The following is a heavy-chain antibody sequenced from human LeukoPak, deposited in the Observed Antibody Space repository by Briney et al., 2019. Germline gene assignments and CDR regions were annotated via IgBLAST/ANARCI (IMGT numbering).Heavy chain of an antibody. J-gene: IGHJ4*02. D-gene: IGHD3-9*01. Sequence: ASVKVSCKASGYTFTSYDINWVRQATGQGLEWMGWMNPNGGNTGYAQKFQGRVTMTRNTSISTAYMELSSLRSEDTAVYYCARGSRPVYNLLTGKRYFDYWGQGTLLTVSS. CDR3: ARGSRPVYNLLTGKRYFDY. CDR1: GYTFTSYD. V-gene: IGHV1-8*01. CDR2: MNPNGGNT.